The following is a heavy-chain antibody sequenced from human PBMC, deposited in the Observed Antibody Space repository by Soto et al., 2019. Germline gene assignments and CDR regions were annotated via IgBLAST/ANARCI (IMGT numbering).Heavy chain of an antibody. J-gene: IGHJ4*02. V-gene: IGHV1-2*04. CDR3: ARGSRIAVAGNPFSDY. CDR1: GYIFTGYY. Sequence: ASVKVSCKASGYIFTGYYMHWVRQAPGQGLEWMGWINPNSGDTNYAQKFQGWVTMTRDTSISTGYMELSRLTFDDTAVYYCARGSRIAVAGNPFSDYWGQGTPVTVSS. D-gene: IGHD6-19*01. CDR2: INPNSGDT.